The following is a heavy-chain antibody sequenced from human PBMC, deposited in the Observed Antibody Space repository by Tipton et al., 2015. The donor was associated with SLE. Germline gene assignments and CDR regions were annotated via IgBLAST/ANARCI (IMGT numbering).Heavy chain of an antibody. D-gene: IGHD3-9*01. CDR3: ASGILTGYAAFDI. J-gene: IGHJ3*02. CDR2: ISNRDDTI. V-gene: IGHV3-48*03. CDR1: GFTFNNYE. Sequence: SLRLSCAASGFTFNNYEMNWVRQAPGKGLEWISYISNRDDTIYYADSVRGRFTISRDNAQNSLYLQMNSLRAEDTAVYYCASGILTGYAAFDIWGPGTMVTVSS.